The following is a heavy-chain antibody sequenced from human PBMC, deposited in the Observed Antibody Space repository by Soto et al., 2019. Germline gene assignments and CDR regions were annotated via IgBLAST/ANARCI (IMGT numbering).Heavy chain of an antibody. V-gene: IGHV1-8*01. D-gene: IGHD2-15*01. CDR3: ARGDRLGYCSGGSCYVKTGYVY. CDR2: MNPNSGNT. CDR1: GYTFTSYD. J-gene: IGHJ4*02. Sequence: QVPLVQSGAEVKKPGASVKVSCKASGYTFTSYDINWVRQATGQGLEWMGWMNPNSGNTGYAQKFQGRVTMTRNTSISTAYMELSSLRSEDTAVYYCARGDRLGYCSGGSCYVKTGYVYWGQGTLVTVSS.